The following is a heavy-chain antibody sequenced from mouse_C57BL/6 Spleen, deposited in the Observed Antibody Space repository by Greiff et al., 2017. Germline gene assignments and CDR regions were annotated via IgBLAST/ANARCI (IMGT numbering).Heavy chain of an antibody. D-gene: IGHD2-4*01. CDR2: IDPSDSET. CDR1: GYTFTSYW. V-gene: IGHV1-52*01. Sequence: QVQLQQPGAELVRPGSSVKLSCKASGYTFTSYWMHWVKQRPIQGLEWIGNIDPSDSETHYNQKFKDKATLTVDKSSSTAYMQLSSLTSKDSAVYYCARGNYDYDGRVLDCDYWGQGTTLTVSS. CDR3: ARGNYDYDGRVLDCDY. J-gene: IGHJ2*01.